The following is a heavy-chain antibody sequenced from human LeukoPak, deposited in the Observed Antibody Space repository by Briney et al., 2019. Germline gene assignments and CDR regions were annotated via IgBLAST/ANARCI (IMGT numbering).Heavy chain of an antibody. D-gene: IGHD3-22*01. CDR1: GYTLTELY. Sequence: GASVKVSCKVSGYTLTELYMHWVRQPPGKGLEWMGGFDPEDGETIYAQKFQGRVTMTEDTSTDTAYMELSSLRSEDTAVYYCATWRYDSSCYFPSFDYWGQGTLVTGSS. J-gene: IGHJ4*02. CDR2: FDPEDGET. V-gene: IGHV1-24*01. CDR3: ATWRYDSSCYFPSFDY.